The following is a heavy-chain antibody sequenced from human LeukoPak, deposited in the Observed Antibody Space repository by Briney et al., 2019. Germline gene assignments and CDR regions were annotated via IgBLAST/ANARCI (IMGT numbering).Heavy chain of an antibody. J-gene: IGHJ4*02. Sequence: PGGSLRLSCAVSGLTFNNYAMSWVRQAPGKGLEWVSAISKSGDHTYYAASAKGRFTIYRDNSKNTQYLQMNSLRAEDTAVYYCSRDLRGRDDYWGQGILVIVSS. CDR3: SRDLRGRDDY. V-gene: IGHV3-23*01. D-gene: IGHD5-24*01. CDR1: GLTFNNYA. CDR2: ISKSGDHT.